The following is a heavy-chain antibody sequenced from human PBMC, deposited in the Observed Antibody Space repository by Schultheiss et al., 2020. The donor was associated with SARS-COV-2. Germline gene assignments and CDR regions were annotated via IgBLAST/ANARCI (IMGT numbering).Heavy chain of an antibody. CDR3: ARGREDYGDYPPH. CDR1: GGSISSGGYS. D-gene: IGHD4-17*01. CDR2: IYHSGST. V-gene: IGHV4-30-2*01. Sequence: SETLSLTCAVSGGSISSGGYSWSWIRLPPGKGLEWIGYIYHSGSTYYNPSLKSRVTISVDTSKNQFSLKLSSVTAADTAVYYCARGREDYGDYPPHWGQGTLVTVSS. J-gene: IGHJ4*02.